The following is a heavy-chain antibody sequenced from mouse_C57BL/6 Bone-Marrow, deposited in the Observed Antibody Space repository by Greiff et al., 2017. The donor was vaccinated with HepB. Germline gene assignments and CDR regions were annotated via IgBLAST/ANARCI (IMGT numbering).Heavy chain of an antibody. J-gene: IGHJ2*01. CDR2: ISNGGGST. CDR3: ARDSSGYVGY. D-gene: IGHD3-2*02. V-gene: IGHV5-12*01. CDR1: GFTFSVYY. Sequence: EVKLMESGGGLVQPGGSLKLSCAASGFTFSVYYMYWVRQTPEKRLEWVAYISNGGGSTYYPDTVKGRFTISRDNAKNTLYLQMSRLKSEDTAMYYCARDSSGYVGYWGQGTTLTVSS.